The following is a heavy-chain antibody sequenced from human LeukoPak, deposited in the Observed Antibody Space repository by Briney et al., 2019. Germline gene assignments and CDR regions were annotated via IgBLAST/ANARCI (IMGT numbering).Heavy chain of an antibody. CDR3: AKINYGDYYYYYMDV. Sequence: SETLSLTCTVSGGSISSHYWSWIRQPPGKGLEWIGYIYYSGSTNYNPSLKSRVTMSVDTSKNQFSLKLSSVTAADTAVYYCAKINYGDYYYYYMDVWGKGTTVTVSS. V-gene: IGHV4-59*11. CDR2: IYYSGST. J-gene: IGHJ6*03. D-gene: IGHD4-17*01. CDR1: GGSISSHY.